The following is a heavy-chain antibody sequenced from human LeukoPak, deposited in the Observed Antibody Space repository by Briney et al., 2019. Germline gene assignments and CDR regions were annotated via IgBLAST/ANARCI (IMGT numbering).Heavy chain of an antibody. D-gene: IGHD3-9*01. CDR2: ISASGANT. CDR3: AKGPARDILTGYYNGYHFDY. CDR1: GFTFSSYS. J-gene: IGHJ4*02. Sequence: PGGSLRLSCAASGFTFSSYSMNWVRQAAGKGLEWVSGISASGANTYYADSVKGRFTISRDNSKNTLYLQMNSLRAEDTAVYYCAKGPARDILTGYYNGYHFDYWGQGTLVTVSS. V-gene: IGHV3-23*01.